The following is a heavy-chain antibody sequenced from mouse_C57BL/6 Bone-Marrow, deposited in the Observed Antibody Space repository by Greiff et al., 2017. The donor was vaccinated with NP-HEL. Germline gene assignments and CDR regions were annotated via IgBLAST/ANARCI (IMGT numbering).Heavy chain of an antibody. V-gene: IGHV1-59*01. J-gene: IGHJ3*01. CDR2: IDPSDSYT. D-gene: IGHD1-1*01. CDR1: GYTFTSYW. Sequence: QVQLQQPGAELVRPGTSVKLSCKASGYTFTSYWMHWVKQRPGQGLEWIGVIDPSDSYTNYNQKFKGKATLTVDTSSSTAYMQLSSLTSEDSAVYSCASLRCPFAYWGQGTLVTVSA. CDR3: ASLRCPFAY.